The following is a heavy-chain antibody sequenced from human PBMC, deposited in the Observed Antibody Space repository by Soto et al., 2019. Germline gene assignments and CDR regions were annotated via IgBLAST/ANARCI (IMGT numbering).Heavy chain of an antibody. V-gene: IGHV3-23*01. CDR2: LSGDGTTT. D-gene: IGHD3-22*01. J-gene: IGHJ4*02. CDR3: AKDISFDTRAYNY. Sequence: EVQLLESGGGLVQPGGSLRLSCTASGFTFSTYGMSWVRQAPGKGLEWVSCLSGDGTTTYYIDPVKGRFTISRDNSRNALSLQMNSLRTEDTAIYYCAKDISFDTRAYNYWGQRILVAVSS. CDR1: GFTFSTYG.